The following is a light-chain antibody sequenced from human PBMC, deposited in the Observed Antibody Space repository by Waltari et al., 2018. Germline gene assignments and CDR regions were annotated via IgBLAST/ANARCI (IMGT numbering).Light chain of an antibody. CDR3: LQYNSYPPT. J-gene: IGKJ1*01. Sequence: DIQMTQSPSSLSASVGDTVTITCRASQGISRSLNWFQQKPGKAPKLLIYAPSTLEIGVPSRFSGSGSGTEFTLTIRSLQPEDFAAYYCLQYNSYPPTFGPRDQGGSQT. V-gene: IGKV1-9*01. CDR2: APS. CDR1: QGISRS.